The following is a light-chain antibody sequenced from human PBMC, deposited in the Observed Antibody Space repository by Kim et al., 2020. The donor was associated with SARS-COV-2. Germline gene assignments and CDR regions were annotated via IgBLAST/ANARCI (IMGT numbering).Light chain of an antibody. Sequence: GKKVTISCSGSPSNIGNNFVSWYQQLPGTAPKLLIYDNNKRPSGIPDRFSGSKSGTSATLGITGLQTGDEADYFCGTWDSSLSAVIFGGGTQLTVL. CDR2: DNN. CDR3: GTWDSSLSAVI. J-gene: IGLJ2*01. CDR1: PSNIGNNF. V-gene: IGLV1-51*01.